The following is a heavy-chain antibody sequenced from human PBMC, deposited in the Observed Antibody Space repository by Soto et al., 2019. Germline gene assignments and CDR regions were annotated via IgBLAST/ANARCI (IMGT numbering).Heavy chain of an antibody. D-gene: IGHD2-8*02. J-gene: IGHJ5*02. CDR3: AIGFCSGTCYREGEGWCDP. CDR2: VYYSGNT. CDR1: GGSTTGRTDQ. Sequence: QVQLQESGPGLVKPSESLFLTCNVSGGSTTGRTDQSAWIRQPPGKGLEWMGTVYYSGNTYYKPSLDSPITISVDTSRNKLYLRLTSVTATDTAVYYCAIGFCSGTCYREGEGWCDPWGQVTLGTVSS. V-gene: IGHV4-39*01.